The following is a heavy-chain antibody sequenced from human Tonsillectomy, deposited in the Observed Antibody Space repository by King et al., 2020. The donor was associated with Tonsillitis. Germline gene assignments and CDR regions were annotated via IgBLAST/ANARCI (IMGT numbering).Heavy chain of an antibody. CDR3: ARPGEPIYYYYMDV. V-gene: IGHV3-30*01. CDR2: VAFDGSKQ. Sequence: VQLVESGGGVVQPGRSLRLSCAASGFTFSTYTMHWVRQAPGQGLEWVAVVAFDGSKQYYACSVNGRFTISRENSKNTLYLQMNSLRAEDTAVYYCARPGEPIYYYYMDVWGKGTTVTVSS. CDR1: GFTFSTYT. D-gene: IGHD1-14*01. J-gene: IGHJ6*03.